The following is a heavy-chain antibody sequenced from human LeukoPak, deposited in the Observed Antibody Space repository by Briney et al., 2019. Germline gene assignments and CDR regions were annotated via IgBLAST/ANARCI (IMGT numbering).Heavy chain of an antibody. CDR1: GGTFSSYA. CDR3: ASSGPPVGIAADLIGRREWHFDY. CDR2: IIPIFGTA. Sequence: VASVKVSCKASGGTFSSYAISWVRQAPGQGLEWMGGIIPIFGTANYAQKFQGRVTITADESTSTAYMELSSLRSGDTAVYYCASSGPPVGIAADLIGRREWHFDYWGQGTLVTVSS. D-gene: IGHD6-13*01. V-gene: IGHV1-69*13. J-gene: IGHJ4*02.